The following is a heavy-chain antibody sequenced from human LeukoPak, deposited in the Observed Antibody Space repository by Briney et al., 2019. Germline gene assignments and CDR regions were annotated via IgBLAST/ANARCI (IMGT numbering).Heavy chain of an antibody. CDR1: GGSISSYY. Sequence: TSETLSLTCTVSGGSISSYYWSWIRQPPGKGLEWIGYIYYSGSTNYNPSLKSRVTISVDTSKNQFSLKLSSVTAADTAVYYCARAGRGYSGYDSWFDPWGQGTLVTVSS. V-gene: IGHV4-59*08. CDR2: IYYSGST. CDR3: ARAGRGYSGYDSWFDP. J-gene: IGHJ5*02. D-gene: IGHD5-12*01.